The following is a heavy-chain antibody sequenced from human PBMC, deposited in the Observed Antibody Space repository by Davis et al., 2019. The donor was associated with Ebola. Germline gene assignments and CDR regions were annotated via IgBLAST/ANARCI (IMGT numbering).Heavy chain of an antibody. CDR2: INTYSGGT. Sequence: GESLKISCAASGFTFSSYGMHWVRQAPGQGLEWMGWINTYSGGTKYAQKFQGRVTMARDTSINRAYMELSRLRSDDTAVYYCATVGTSVTAFDHWGQGTLVTVSS. D-gene: IGHD4-17*01. CDR1: GFTFSSYG. CDR3: ATVGTSVTAFDH. V-gene: IGHV1-2*02. J-gene: IGHJ4*02.